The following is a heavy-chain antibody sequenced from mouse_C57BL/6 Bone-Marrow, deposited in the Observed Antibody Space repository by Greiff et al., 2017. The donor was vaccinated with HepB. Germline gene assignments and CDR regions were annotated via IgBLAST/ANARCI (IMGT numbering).Heavy chain of an antibody. Sequence: VQLQQPGAELVKPGASVKMSCKASGYTFTSYWITWVEQRPGQGLEWIGDIYPGSGSTNYNEKFKSKATLTVDTTSSTAYMQLSSLTSEDSAVYYCARNYDYESWFAYWGQGTLVTVSA. V-gene: IGHV1-55*01. CDR1: GYTFTSYW. CDR3: ARNYDYESWFAY. J-gene: IGHJ3*01. D-gene: IGHD2-4*01. CDR2: IYPGSGST.